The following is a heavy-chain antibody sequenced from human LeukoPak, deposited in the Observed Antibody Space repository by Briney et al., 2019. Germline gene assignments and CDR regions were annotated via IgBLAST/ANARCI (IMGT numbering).Heavy chain of an antibody. J-gene: IGHJ6*03. V-gene: IGHV4-34*01. CDR2: FHPSVRT. CDR3: VRVGYSYVINDWSRTGLGAYPTKYYYHMDV. D-gene: IGHD5-18*01. Sequence: KPSETLSLTCTVYGGSFSDYYWGWIRQLPGKGLEWIGEFHPSVRTNYSPSLKSRVTISLDASKNQFSLKLSSVAAADTAVYFCVRVGYSYVINDWSRTGLGAYPTKYYYHMDVWDKGTTDTVSS. CDR1: GGSFSDYY.